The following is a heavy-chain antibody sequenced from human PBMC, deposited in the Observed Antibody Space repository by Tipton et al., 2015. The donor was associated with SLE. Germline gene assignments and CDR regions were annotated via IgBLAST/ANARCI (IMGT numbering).Heavy chain of an antibody. CDR1: GYIFTTYW. Sequence: QLVQSGAEVKKAGESLKISCKASGYIFTTYWIGWVRQMPGKGLEYMGIIYPGNSDTTYSPSFQGQVTISADKSLSTAYLEWDSLKASDSAMYYCTRLSSSWFYWGQGTLVTVSS. D-gene: IGHD6-13*01. V-gene: IGHV5-51*03. CDR3: TRLSSSWFY. CDR2: IYPGNSDT. J-gene: IGHJ4*02.